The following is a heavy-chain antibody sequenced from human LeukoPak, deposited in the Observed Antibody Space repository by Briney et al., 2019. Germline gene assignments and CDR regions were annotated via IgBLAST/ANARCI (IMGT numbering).Heavy chain of an antibody. CDR3: ARCGTPNNYYGYGVVV. CDR2: ISVSGSYT. CDR1: GFTFSDYY. V-gene: IGHV3-11*03. J-gene: IGHJ6*02. Sequence: KPGGSLRLSCAASGFTFSDYYMSWIRQAPGKGLEWISYISVSGSYTNYADSVKGRFTISRDNAKNSLYLQMISLRAEDTAVYYCARCGTPNNYYGYGVVVRGQGTTVIVSS. D-gene: IGHD1-26*01.